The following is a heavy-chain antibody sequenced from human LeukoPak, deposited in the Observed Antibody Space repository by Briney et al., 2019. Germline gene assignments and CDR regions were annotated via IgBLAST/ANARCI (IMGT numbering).Heavy chain of an antibody. D-gene: IGHD1-1*01. J-gene: IGHJ4*02. Sequence: PSETLSLTCIVSGGSITSYYWSWIRQPPGKGLEWIGYIHYSGDTNYNPSLKSRVTISEDTSKNQFSLKLSSVSAADTAVYYCARDSPPNFTDYWGQGTLVTVSS. V-gene: IGHV4-59*01. CDR1: GGSITSYY. CDR2: IHYSGDT. CDR3: ARDSPPNFTDY.